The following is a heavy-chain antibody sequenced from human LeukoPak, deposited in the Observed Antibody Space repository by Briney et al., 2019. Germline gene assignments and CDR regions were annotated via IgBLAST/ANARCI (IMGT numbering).Heavy chain of an antibody. D-gene: IGHD3-10*01. CDR3: ARDHSGVLDY. J-gene: IGHJ4*02. V-gene: IGHV4-31*01. Sequence: SETLSLTCTVAGGFISSGGYYGSWIRQCPGKGLEWIGYIYYTGNTYYNPSLKSPVAISVDTSKNQFSLKLTSVTAADTAVYYCARDHSGVLDYWGQGTLVTVSS. CDR1: GGFISSGGYY. CDR2: IYYTGNT.